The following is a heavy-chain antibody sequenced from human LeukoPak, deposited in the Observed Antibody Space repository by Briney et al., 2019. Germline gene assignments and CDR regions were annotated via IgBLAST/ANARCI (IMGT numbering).Heavy chain of an antibody. D-gene: IGHD2-2*01. CDR2: INPNIVGT. V-gene: IGHV1-2*02. CDR3: ARGDCSSTSCFLLLDNWFDP. CDR1: GDTFTGYY. Sequence: GASVKVSCKASGDTFTGYYVHSVRQAPGQGRGCRGWINPNIVGTNYAQKFQGRVTMTRETSISTAYMELSRLRSDDTAVYYCARGDCSSTSCFLLLDNWFDPWGQGTLVTVSS. J-gene: IGHJ5*02.